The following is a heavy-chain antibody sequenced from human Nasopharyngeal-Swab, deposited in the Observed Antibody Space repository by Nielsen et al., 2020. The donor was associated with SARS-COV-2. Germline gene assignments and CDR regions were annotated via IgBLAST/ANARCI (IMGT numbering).Heavy chain of an antibody. CDR1: GGSFSANY. V-gene: IGHV4-34*01. D-gene: IGHD2-2*01. J-gene: IGHJ6*03. Sequence: SETLSPTCAVSGGSFSANYWGWIRQPPGKGLEWIGEINHSESTNYNPSLKGRFTISVDTSKSQFSLKLTSVTAADTSVYYCARGLSGVVPAPILGLGPYYYFYYMDVWGKGTTVTVSS. CDR3: ARGLSGVVPAPILGLGPYYYFYYMDV. CDR2: INHSEST.